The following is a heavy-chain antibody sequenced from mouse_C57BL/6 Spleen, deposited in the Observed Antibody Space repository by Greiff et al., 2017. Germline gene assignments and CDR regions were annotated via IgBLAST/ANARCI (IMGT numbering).Heavy chain of an antibody. V-gene: IGHV1-15*01. CDR3: TRWGDYYGSSC. CDR1: GYTFTDYE. D-gene: IGHD1-1*01. J-gene: IGHJ3*01. CDR2: IDPETGGT. Sequence: QVQLQQSGAELVRPGASVTLSCKASGYTFTDYEMHWVKQTPVHGLEWIGAIDPETGGTAYNQKFKGKAILTADKSSSTAYMELRSLTSEDSAVYYCTRWGDYYGSSCWGQGTLVTVSA.